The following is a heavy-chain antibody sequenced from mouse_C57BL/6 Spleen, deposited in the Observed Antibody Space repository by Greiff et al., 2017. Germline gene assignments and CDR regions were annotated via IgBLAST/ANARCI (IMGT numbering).Heavy chain of an antibody. D-gene: IGHD1-1*01. CDR3: ARDLGSSYGYFDG. CDR2: IRNKANGYTT. CDR1: GFTFTDYY. J-gene: IGHJ1*03. Sequence: EVKLVESGGGLVQPGGSLSLSCAASGFTFTDYYMSWVRQPPGKALEWLGFIRNKANGYTTEYSASVKGRFTISRDNSQSTLYLQMNALRAEDSATYYCARDLGSSYGYFDGWGTGTTVTVSS. V-gene: IGHV7-3*01.